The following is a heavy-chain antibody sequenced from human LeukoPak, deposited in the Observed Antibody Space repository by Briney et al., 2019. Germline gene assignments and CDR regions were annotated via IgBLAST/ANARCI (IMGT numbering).Heavy chain of an antibody. D-gene: IGHD3-22*01. J-gene: IGHJ4*02. CDR2: IYPGDSDT. V-gene: IGHV5-51*01. CDR1: GYSFTSYW. CDR3: ARRVRGYYYDSSGYSFDY. Sequence: GESLKISCKGSGYSFTSYWIGWVRQMPGKGLEWMGIIYPGDSDTRYSPSFQGQVTISADKSISTAYLQWSSLKASDTAMYYCARRVRGYYYDSSGYSFDYWGQGTLVTVSS.